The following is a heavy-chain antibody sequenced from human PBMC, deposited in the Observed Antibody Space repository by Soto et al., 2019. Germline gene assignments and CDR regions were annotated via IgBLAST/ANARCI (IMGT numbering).Heavy chain of an antibody. CDR1: GLTFSNYG. Sequence: EVQLLESGGGLVQPGGSLRLSCAASGLTFSNYGMSWVRQGPGKGLKWVSGITGSGGSTYYADSVVGRFTISRDNSKNTLYLQMNSLRAEDTAVFYCASSSPANDYWGQGTLVTVSS. CDR3: ASSSPANDY. CDR2: ITGSGGST. D-gene: IGHD3-10*01. J-gene: IGHJ4*02. V-gene: IGHV3-23*01.